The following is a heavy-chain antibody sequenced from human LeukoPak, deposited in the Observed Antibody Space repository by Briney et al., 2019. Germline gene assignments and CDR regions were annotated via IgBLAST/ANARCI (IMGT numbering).Heavy chain of an antibody. D-gene: IGHD3-3*01. Sequence: ASVKVSCKVSGYTLTELSMHWVRQAPGKGLEWMGGFDPEDGETIYAQKFQGRVTMTEDTSTDTAYMELSSLRSEDTAVYYCARGRGTLTIFGVVIPKRNYYMDVWGKGTTVTVSS. CDR2: FDPEDGET. V-gene: IGHV1-24*01. CDR3: ARGRGTLTIFGVVIPKRNYYMDV. CDR1: GYTLTELS. J-gene: IGHJ6*03.